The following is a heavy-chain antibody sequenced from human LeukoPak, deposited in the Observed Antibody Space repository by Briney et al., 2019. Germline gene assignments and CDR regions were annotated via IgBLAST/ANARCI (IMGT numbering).Heavy chain of an antibody. D-gene: IGHD1-26*01. V-gene: IGHV3-23*01. CDR1: GFTFGSYA. J-gene: IGHJ3*02. Sequence: GGSLKLSCAASGFTFGSYAMSWVRQAPGKGLEWVSAISGSGDSTYYADSVKGRLTISRDNSQNTLYLQMNSLRAEDTAVYYCAKEGLVTEGAFDIWGQGTMVTVSS. CDR3: AKEGLVTEGAFDI. CDR2: ISGSGDST.